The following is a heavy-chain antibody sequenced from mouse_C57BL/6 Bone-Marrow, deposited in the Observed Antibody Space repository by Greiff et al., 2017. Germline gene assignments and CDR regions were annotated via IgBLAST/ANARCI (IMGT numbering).Heavy chain of an antibody. D-gene: IGHD3-1*01. CDR1: GFTFTDYG. CDR3: ARGALDY. Sequence: EVKLEESGGGLVQPGGSLKLSCAASGFTFTDYGMAWVRQAPGKGLEWVAFISNLAYSIYYADTVTGRFTFSRENAKNTLYLEMSSLRSEDTAVYYCARGALDYWGQGTTLTVSS. J-gene: IGHJ2*01. V-gene: IGHV5-15*01. CDR2: ISNLAYSI.